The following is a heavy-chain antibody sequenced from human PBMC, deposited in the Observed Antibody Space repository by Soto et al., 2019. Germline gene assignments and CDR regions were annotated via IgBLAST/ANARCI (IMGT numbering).Heavy chain of an antibody. CDR2: ISYDDRNK. V-gene: IGHV3-30*18. D-gene: IGHD2-2*01. J-gene: IGHJ4*02. Sequence: PGGSLRLSCAASGFTFSSYGMHWVRQAPGKGLEWVAVISYDDRNKYYADSVKGRFTISRDNSKNTLYLQMNSLRAEDTAVYYCANLGGGYCTSTDCPDYWGQGTLVTVSS. CDR3: ANLGGGYCTSTDCPDY. CDR1: GFTFSSYG.